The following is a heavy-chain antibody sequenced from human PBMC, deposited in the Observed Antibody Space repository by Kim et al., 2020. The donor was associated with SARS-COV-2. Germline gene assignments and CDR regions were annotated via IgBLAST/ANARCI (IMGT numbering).Heavy chain of an antibody. CDR2: INSDGSST. CDR1: GFTFSSYW. CDR3: ARESEILWFGDLSYFDS. D-gene: IGHD3-10*01. J-gene: IGHJ4*02. V-gene: IGHV3-74*01. Sequence: GGSLRLSCAASGFTFSSYWMHWVRQAPGKGLVWVSRINSDGSSTSYADSVKGRFTITRDNAKNTLYLQMNSLSAEDTAVYYCARESEILWFGDLSYFDSWGPGPLVTVSS.